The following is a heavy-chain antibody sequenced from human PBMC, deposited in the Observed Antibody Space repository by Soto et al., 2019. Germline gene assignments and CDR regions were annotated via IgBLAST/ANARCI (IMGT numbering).Heavy chain of an antibody. CDR1: GFTFNTYG. J-gene: IGHJ4*02. Sequence: QVQLVESGGAVVQPVKSLRLSCAASGFTFNTYGMYWVRQAPGKGLEWVAAISYDGSNKYNADSVKGRFTISRDNSKNTRYLQMNSLRVEDTAVYYCAKDIVRYTYGACDYWGQGALVTVSS. CDR3: AKDIVRYTYGACDY. D-gene: IGHD5-18*01. V-gene: IGHV3-30*18. CDR2: ISYDGSNK.